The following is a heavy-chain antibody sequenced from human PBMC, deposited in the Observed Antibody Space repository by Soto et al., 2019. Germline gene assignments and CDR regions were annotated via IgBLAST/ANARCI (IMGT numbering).Heavy chain of an antibody. CDR3: AKPAVATIRGWFDP. Sequence: GGSLRLSCAASGVTFSIYAMSWFRQAPGKGLEWVSAISGSGGSTYYADSVKGRFTISRDNSKNTLYLQMDSLRAEDTAVYYCAKPAVATIRGWFDPWGQGTLVTVSS. CDR2: ISGSGGST. J-gene: IGHJ5*02. V-gene: IGHV3-23*01. CDR1: GVTFSIYA. D-gene: IGHD5-12*01.